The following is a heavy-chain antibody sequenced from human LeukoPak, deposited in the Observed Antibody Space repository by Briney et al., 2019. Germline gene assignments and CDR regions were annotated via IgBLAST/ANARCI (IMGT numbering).Heavy chain of an antibody. D-gene: IGHD1-26*01. CDR1: GGSISSSSYY. V-gene: IGHV4-39*07. CDR3: ARDIVGATHDY. Sequence: SETLSLTCTVSGGSISSSSYYWGWIRQPPGKGLEWIGSIYYSGSTYYNPSLKSRVTISVDTSKNQFSLKLTSVTAADTAMYYCARDIVGATHDYWGQGTLVTVSS. J-gene: IGHJ4*02. CDR2: IYYSGST.